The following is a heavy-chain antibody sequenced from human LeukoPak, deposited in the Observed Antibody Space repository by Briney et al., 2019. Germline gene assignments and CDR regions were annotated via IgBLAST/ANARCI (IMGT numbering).Heavy chain of an antibody. Sequence: GGSLRLSCAASGFTFSSDAMSWVRQAPGKGLEWVSSISSSSSYIYYADSVKGRLTISRDNAKNSLYLQMNSLRAEDTAVYYCARDSGNYLDAFDIWGQGTMVTVSS. CDR1: GFTFSSDA. V-gene: IGHV3-21*01. J-gene: IGHJ3*02. D-gene: IGHD1-7*01. CDR3: ARDSGNYLDAFDI. CDR2: ISSSSSYI.